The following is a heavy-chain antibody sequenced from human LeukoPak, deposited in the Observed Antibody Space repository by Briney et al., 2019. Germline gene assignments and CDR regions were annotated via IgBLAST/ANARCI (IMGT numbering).Heavy chain of an antibody. D-gene: IGHD3-10*01. CDR3: ARGPRYGSGNYYNNY. J-gene: IGHJ4*02. CDR2: INPNSGGT. V-gene: IGHV1-2*02. Sequence: ASVKVSCKASGFTFTGYYIYWVRQAPGQGLEWMGWINPNSGGTNYALKFQGRVTMTRDTSISTAYMELSRLRSDDTAVYYCARGPRYGSGNYYNNYCGQGTLVTVSS. CDR1: GFTFTGYY.